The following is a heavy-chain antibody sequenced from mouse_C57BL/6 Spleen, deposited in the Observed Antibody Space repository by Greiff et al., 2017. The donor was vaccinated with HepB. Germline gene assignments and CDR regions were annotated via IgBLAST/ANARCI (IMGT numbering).Heavy chain of an antibody. V-gene: IGHV1-52*01. CDR1: GYTFTSYW. CDR2: IDPSDSET. J-gene: IGHJ3*01. CDR3: ARDTTVVEGFAY. D-gene: IGHD1-1*01. Sequence: QVQLQQPGAELVRPGSSVKLSCKASGYTFTSYWMHWVKQRPIQGLEWIGNIDPSDSETHYNQKFKDKATLTVDKSSSTAYMQLSSLTSEDSAVYYCARDTTVVEGFAYWGQGTLVTVSA.